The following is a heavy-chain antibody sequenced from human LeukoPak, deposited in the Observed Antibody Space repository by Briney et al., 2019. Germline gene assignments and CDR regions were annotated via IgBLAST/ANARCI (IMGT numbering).Heavy chain of an antibody. CDR1: GGTFSSYA. J-gene: IGHJ3*02. CDR2: IIPIFGTA. Sequence: SVKVSCKASGGTFSSYAISWVRQAPGQGLEWMGGIIPIFGTANYAQKFQGRVTITADKSTSTAYMELSSLRSEDTAVYYCARDLIGGRLTPADAFDIWGQGTMVTVSS. CDR3: ARDLIGGRLTPADAFDI. D-gene: IGHD4-23*01. V-gene: IGHV1-69*06.